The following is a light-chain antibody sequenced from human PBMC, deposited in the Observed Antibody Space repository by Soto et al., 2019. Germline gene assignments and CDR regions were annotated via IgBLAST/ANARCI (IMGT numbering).Light chain of an antibody. J-gene: IGLJ3*02. CDR1: SSDLGGYNY. Sequence: QSALTQPRSVSGSPGQSVTISCTGTSSDLGGYNYVSWYQQHPGEAPKLMIYDVTKRPSGVPDRFSGSKSGNTASLTISGLQAEDEADYYCCSYAGSYTGVFGGGTKLTVL. CDR3: CSYAGSYTGV. V-gene: IGLV2-11*01. CDR2: DVT.